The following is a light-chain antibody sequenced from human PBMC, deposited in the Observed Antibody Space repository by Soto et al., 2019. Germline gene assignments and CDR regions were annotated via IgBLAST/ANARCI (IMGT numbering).Light chain of an antibody. J-gene: IGKJ5*01. V-gene: IGKV3-15*01. Sequence: EIVMTQYPATLSVSPGERATLSCRASQSVSSNLAWYQQKPGQAPRLLIYGASTRATGIPARFSGSGSETEFTLTISRLQPDDFATYFCHSRAFGQGTLLEVK. CDR2: GAS. CDR3: HSRA. CDR1: QSVSSN.